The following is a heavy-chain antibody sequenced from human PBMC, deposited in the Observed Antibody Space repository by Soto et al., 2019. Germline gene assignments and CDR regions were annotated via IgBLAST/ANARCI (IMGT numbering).Heavy chain of an antibody. Sequence: GGSLRLSCAASGFTFDDYTMHWVRQAPGKGLEWVSLISWDGGSTYYADSVKGRFTISRDNSKNSLYLQMNSLRTEDTALYYCANDTFEYSSSCYFDYWGQGTLVTVSS. D-gene: IGHD6-6*01. CDR2: ISWDGGST. J-gene: IGHJ4*02. CDR3: ANDTFEYSSSCYFDY. CDR1: GFTFDDYT. V-gene: IGHV3-43*01.